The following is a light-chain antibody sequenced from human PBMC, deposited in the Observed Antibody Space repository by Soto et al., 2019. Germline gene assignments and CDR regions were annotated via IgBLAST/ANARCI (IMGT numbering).Light chain of an antibody. V-gene: IGKV3-20*01. Sequence: DIVLTQSPATLSLTPGQGASLSCRASKSVGGDLVWYQQHPGQAXXXXXXXXXXRATGIPDRFSGSGSGTDFTLTISRLEPEDFAVYYCQHYGNSPRTFGQGTKVDIK. CDR3: QHYGNSPRT. J-gene: IGKJ1*01. CDR1: KSVGGD. CDR2: XXX.